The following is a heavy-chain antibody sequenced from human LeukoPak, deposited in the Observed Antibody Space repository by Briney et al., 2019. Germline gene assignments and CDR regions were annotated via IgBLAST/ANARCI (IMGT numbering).Heavy chain of an antibody. CDR3: ATAGYNYDNHGKDF. J-gene: IGHJ4*02. CDR2: VKSKSDGGTT. D-gene: IGHD3-16*01. V-gene: IGHV3-15*01. CDR1: GFTFSNAW. Sequence: PGGSLRLSCGASGFTFSNAWMTWVRQAPGKGLEWIGRVKSKSDGGTTDYGAPVKGRLTISRNDADNTVYLLMNSLKTEDTAVYYCATAGYNYDNHGKDFWGQGTLVTVSS.